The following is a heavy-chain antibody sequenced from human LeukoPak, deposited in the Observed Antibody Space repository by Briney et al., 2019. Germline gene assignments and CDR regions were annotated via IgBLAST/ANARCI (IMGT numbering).Heavy chain of an antibody. V-gene: IGHV3-23*01. D-gene: IGHD3-3*01. Sequence: GGSLRLSCAASGFTFSSYAMSWVRQAPGKGLEWVSAISGSGGSTYYADSVKGRFTISRDNSKNTLYLQMNSLRAEDTAVYYCAQGGEYYDFWSGYYKDYWGQGTLVTVSS. CDR1: GFTFSSYA. CDR3: AQGGEYYDFWSGYYKDY. CDR2: ISGSGGST. J-gene: IGHJ4*02.